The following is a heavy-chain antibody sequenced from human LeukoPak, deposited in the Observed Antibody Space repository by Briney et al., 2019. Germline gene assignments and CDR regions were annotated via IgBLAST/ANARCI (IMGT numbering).Heavy chain of an antibody. D-gene: IGHD6-19*01. CDR2: IIPILGIA. Sequence: SVTVSCKASGGTFSSYAISWVRQAPGQGLEWMGRIIPILGIANYAQKFQGRVTITADKSTSTAYMELSSLRSEDTAVYYCARERGIAVAGIVDYWGQGTLVTVSS. CDR3: ARERGIAVAGIVDY. CDR1: GGTFSSYA. V-gene: IGHV1-69*04. J-gene: IGHJ4*02.